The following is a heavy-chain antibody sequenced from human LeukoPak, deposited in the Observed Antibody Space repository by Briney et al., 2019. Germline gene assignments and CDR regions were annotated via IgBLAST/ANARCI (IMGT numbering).Heavy chain of an antibody. D-gene: IGHD3-3*01. V-gene: IGHV3-30*18. Sequence: GGSLRLSCAASGFTFSDYYMSWVRQAPGKGLEWVAVISYDGSNKYYADSVKGRSTISRDNSKNTLYLQMNSLRAEDTAVYYCAKDLGVARRDYYYYGMDVWGKGTTVTVSS. CDR1: GFTFSDYY. CDR2: ISYDGSNK. J-gene: IGHJ6*04. CDR3: AKDLGVARRDYYYYGMDV.